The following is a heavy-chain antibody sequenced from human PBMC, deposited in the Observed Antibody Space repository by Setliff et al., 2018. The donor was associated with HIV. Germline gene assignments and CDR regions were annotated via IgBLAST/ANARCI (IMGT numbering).Heavy chain of an antibody. CDR3: AGGRYFRDISDSRFDF. V-gene: IGHV4-61*05. CDR2: IHASRKT. CDR1: GGSISGSSYL. J-gene: IGHJ4*02. Sequence: SETLSLTCNVSGGSISGSSYLWNWIRQPPGKGLEWIGYIHASRKTNYNPSLASRLVMSLDPSKNQFSLKLNSMTAADTAMYYCAGGRYFRDISDSRFDFWGQGKLVTVSS. D-gene: IGHD2-21*02.